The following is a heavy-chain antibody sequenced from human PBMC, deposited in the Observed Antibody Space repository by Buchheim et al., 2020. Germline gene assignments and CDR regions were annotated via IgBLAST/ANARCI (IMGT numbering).Heavy chain of an antibody. CDR1: GYSFTSYW. D-gene: IGHD6-19*01. CDR3: ATATGYSSGWWMGGYYYYYGMDV. J-gene: IGHJ6*02. V-gene: IGHV5-51*01. Sequence: EVQLVQSGAEVKKPGESLKISCKGSGYSFTSYWIGWVRQMPGKGLEWMGIIYPGDSDTRYSPSFQGQVTISADKSISTASPQWSSLKASDTAMYYCATATGYSSGWWMGGYYYYYGMDVWGQGTT. CDR2: IYPGDSDT.